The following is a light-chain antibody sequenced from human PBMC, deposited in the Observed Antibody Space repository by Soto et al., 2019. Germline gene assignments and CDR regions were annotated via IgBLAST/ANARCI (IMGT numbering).Light chain of an antibody. Sequence: QSVLTQPRSVSGSPGQSVTISCTGTSSDVGGYNYVSWYQQHPGKAPKLMIYDVSKRPSGVPDRFSGYKSGNTASLTISGLQAEDEADYYCCSYAGSYTFEVVFGGGTKLTVL. J-gene: IGLJ2*01. CDR2: DVS. CDR1: SSDVGGYNY. CDR3: CSYAGSYTFEVV. V-gene: IGLV2-11*01.